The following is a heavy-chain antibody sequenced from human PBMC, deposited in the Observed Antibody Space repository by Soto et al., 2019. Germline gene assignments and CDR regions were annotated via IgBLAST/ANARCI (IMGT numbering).Heavy chain of an antibody. J-gene: IGHJ4*02. CDR1: GFTFSSYA. V-gene: IGHV3-23*01. D-gene: IGHD3-22*01. Sequence: PVGSLRLSCAAPGFTFSSYAMSWVRQAPGKGLEWVSAISGSGGSTYYADSVKGRFTISRDNSKNTLYLQMNSLRAEDTAVYYCAKTDSSGYYFDYWGQGTLVTVS. CDR3: AKTDSSGYYFDY. CDR2: ISGSGGST.